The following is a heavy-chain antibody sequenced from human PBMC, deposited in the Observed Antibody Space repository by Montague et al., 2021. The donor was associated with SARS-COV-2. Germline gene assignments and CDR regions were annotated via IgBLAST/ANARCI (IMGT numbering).Heavy chain of an antibody. J-gene: IGHJ6*02. D-gene: IGHD1-1*01. CDR2: TYFRLKRYN. Sequence: CAISGDSDAGIRPTRRWVRQSPELHLAGQGGTYFRLKRYNDYAVSVRGRVTINPDTSKNQFSLQLNSVTPEDTAIYYCTSGREGNYNVMDVWGQGTTVTVSS. V-gene: IGHV6-1*01. CDR1: GDSDAGIRPT. CDR3: TSGREGNYNVMDV.